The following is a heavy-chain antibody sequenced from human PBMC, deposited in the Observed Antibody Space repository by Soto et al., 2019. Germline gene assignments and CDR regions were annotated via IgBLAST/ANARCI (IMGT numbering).Heavy chain of an antibody. CDR1: GYTFSSYA. V-gene: IGHV1-18*01. Sequence: QVQLVQSGAEVKKPGASVKVSCKASGYTFSSYAISWVRQAPGQGLEWMGWISVYNGNTNYAQKFQGRVTMTTDTSTSTAYVELRSLRSDDTAVYYCAVSGLNYYYYYYMDVWGKGTTVTVSS. D-gene: IGHD3-3*02. CDR3: AVSGLNYYYYYYMDV. J-gene: IGHJ6*03. CDR2: ISVYNGNT.